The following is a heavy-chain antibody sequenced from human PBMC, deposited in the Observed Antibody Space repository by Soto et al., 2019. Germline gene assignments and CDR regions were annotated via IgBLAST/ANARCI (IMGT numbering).Heavy chain of an antibody. Sequence: QVHLVQSGAEVKKPGASVKVSCQGSGYAFTTYGITWVRQAPVQGLEWMGWISAHNGNSNYAQKLQGRVTVTRDTSRSTAYMELRSLRYDDTAVYYCARGRYGDYWGQGALVTVSS. D-gene: IGHD1-1*01. CDR1: GYAFTTYG. J-gene: IGHJ4*02. V-gene: IGHV1-18*01. CDR3: ARGRYGDY. CDR2: ISAHNGNS.